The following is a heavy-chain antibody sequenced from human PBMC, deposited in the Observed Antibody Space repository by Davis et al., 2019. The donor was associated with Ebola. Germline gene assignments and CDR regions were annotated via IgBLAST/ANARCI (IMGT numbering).Heavy chain of an antibody. Sequence: MPSETLSLTCTVSGGSISSYYWSWIRQPPGKGLEWIGYIYYSGSTNYNPSLKSRVTISVDTSKNQFSLKLSSVTAADTAVYYCARYIYSGYDAFDYWGQGTLVTVSS. CDR3: ARYIYSGYDAFDY. D-gene: IGHD5-12*01. CDR2: IYYSGST. CDR1: GGSISSYY. V-gene: IGHV4-59*08. J-gene: IGHJ4*02.